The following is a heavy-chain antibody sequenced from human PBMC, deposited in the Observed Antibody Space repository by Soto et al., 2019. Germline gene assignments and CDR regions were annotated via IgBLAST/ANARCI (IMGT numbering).Heavy chain of an antibody. CDR2: IYFTGST. CDR3: ASFPVIPGRDSSPIFDY. Sequence: QVQLQESGPGLVKPSETLSLNCTVSGGSISGHYWSWIRQPPGKGLEWIGCIYFTGSTIYNPSVRARDAMSIDTSKNQVSLMLSSVTAADTAVDHCASFPVIPGRDSSPIFDYWGQGSLVTVSS. J-gene: IGHJ4*01. D-gene: IGHD3-22*01. V-gene: IGHV4-4*08. CDR1: GGSISGHY.